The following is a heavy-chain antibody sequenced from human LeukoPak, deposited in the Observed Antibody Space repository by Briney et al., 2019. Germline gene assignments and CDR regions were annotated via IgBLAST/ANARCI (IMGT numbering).Heavy chain of an antibody. V-gene: IGHV3-23*01. CDR1: GFTFSSYA. J-gene: IGHJ5*02. CDR3: AKTLIRGVAKWFDP. Sequence: PGGSLRLSCAASGFTFSSYAMNWVRQAPGKGLEWVSGISDTGGGTYYTDSVKGRFTVSRDNSKNTLYLQMNSLRAEDTAVYYCAKTLIRGVAKWFDPWGQGTLVTVSS. D-gene: IGHD3-10*01. CDR2: ISDTGGGT.